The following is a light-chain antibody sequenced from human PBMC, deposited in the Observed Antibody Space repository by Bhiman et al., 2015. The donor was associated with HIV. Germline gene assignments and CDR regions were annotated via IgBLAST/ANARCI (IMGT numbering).Light chain of an antibody. Sequence: SYVLAQPPSVSVAPGETASITCGGDNIEIKSVHWYQQRSGQAPVLVIHDDSARPSGIPERFSGSNSGNTATLTISGTQAMDEADYYCQAWDNSAVLFGGGTKLAVL. J-gene: IGLJ2*01. V-gene: IGLV3-21*01. CDR2: DDS. CDR3: QAWDNSAVL. CDR1: NIEIKS.